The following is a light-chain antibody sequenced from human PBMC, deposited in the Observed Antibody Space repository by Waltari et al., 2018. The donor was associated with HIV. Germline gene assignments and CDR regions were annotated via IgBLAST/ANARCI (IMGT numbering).Light chain of an antibody. V-gene: IGLV3-1*01. CDR1: KLGNTY. Sequence: SYELIQPPSVSVSPGQTANITCSGDKLGNTYACWYQQKPGQSPLLVIYQDTRRSSGCPERFSGSNSGNTATLTISGTQAMDEADYYCQAWGSSTVVFGGGTKLTVL. J-gene: IGLJ2*01. CDR3: QAWGSSTVV. CDR2: QDT.